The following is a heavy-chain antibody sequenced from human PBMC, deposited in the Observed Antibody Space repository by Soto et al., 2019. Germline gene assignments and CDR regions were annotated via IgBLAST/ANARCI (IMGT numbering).Heavy chain of an antibody. Sequence: SETLSLTSTVSWAAVSSCSWSWIRQPPGKGLEWIGYIYYSGSTNYNPSLKSRVTISVDTSKNQFSLKLSSVTAADTAVYYCARGWELTIFGVAHAFDIWGQGTMVT. V-gene: IGHV4-59*02. D-gene: IGHD3-3*01. CDR1: WAAVSSCS. CDR3: ARGWELTIFGVAHAFDI. CDR2: IYYSGST. J-gene: IGHJ3*02.